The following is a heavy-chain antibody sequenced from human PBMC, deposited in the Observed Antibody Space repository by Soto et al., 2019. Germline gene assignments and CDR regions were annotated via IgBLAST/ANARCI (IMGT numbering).Heavy chain of an antibody. D-gene: IGHD2-15*01. Sequence: QVQLQESGPGLVKPSQTLSLTCSVSRAFINSGGFYYSWIRQPPGKGLEWLGYIFHSGSSLYNPSLRGRLTLSADTSRNHLSLHLPSVTAADTAVYYCVRGGIAGHWFDPWGQGILVTVSS. CDR1: RAFINSGGFY. V-gene: IGHV4-31*03. J-gene: IGHJ5*02. CDR2: IFHSGSS. CDR3: VRGGIAGHWFDP.